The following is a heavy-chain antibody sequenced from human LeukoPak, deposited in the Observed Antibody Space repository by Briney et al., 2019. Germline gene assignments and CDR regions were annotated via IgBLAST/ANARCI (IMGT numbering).Heavy chain of an antibody. CDR3: ARGDYGSGSFGY. Sequence: PSETLSLTCTVSGGSISSYYWSWIRQPPGKGLEWIGYINYSGSTNYNPSLKSRVTMSVDTSKNQFSLKLSSVTAADTAMYYCARGDYGSGSFGYWGQGTLVTVSS. CDR1: GGSISSYY. CDR2: INYSGST. D-gene: IGHD3-10*01. J-gene: IGHJ4*02. V-gene: IGHV4-59*01.